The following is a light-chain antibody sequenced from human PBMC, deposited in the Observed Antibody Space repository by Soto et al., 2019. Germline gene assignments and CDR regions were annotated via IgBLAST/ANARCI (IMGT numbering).Light chain of an antibody. CDR2: GAS. Sequence: EIVLTQSPGTLSLSPGERATLSCRASQSVTSSYLAWYQQKPGQAPRLLIYGASSRATGIPDRFSGSGSGTDFTLNISRLEPEDFAVYFCQQYGSSPQTFGQGPSWRSN. J-gene: IGKJ2*01. CDR3: QQYGSSPQT. CDR1: QSVTSSY. V-gene: IGKV3-20*01.